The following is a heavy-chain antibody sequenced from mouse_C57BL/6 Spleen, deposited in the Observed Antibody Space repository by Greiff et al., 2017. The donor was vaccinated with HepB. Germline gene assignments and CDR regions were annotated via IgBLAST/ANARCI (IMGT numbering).Heavy chain of an antibody. CDR3: TREVEGY. CDR1: GYTFTDYE. J-gene: IGHJ2*01. Sequence: SGAELVRPGASVTLSCKASGYTFTDYEMHWVKQTPVHGLEWIGAIDPETGGTAYNQKFKGKAILTADKSSSTAYMELRSLTSEDSAVYYCTREVEGYWGQGTTLTVSS. CDR2: IDPETGGT. V-gene: IGHV1-15*01. D-gene: IGHD1-1*02.